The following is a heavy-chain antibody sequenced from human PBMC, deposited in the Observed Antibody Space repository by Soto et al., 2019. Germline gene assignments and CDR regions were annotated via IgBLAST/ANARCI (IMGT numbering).Heavy chain of an antibody. D-gene: IGHD5-12*01. J-gene: IGHJ5*02. CDR2: INPSGGST. Sequence: ASVKVSCKASGYTFTSYYMHWVRQAPGQGLEWMGIINPSGGSTSYAQKYQGRVTMTRDTSTSTVYMELSSLRSEDTAVYYYAGAVGMATMVLSSWGQETRVTAPS. CDR1: GYTFTSYY. CDR3: AGAVGMATMVLSS. V-gene: IGHV1-46*01.